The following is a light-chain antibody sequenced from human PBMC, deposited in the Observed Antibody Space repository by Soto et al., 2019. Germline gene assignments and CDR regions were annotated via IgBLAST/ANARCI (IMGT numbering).Light chain of an antibody. Sequence: EIVMTQSPATLSVTPGERATLSCRASQSVSSSLAWYQQKPGQPPRLLIHDASTRATGIPARFSGSGSGTEFTLTISSLQSEDFAVYYCQQYYDWPSFGPGTKVDIK. J-gene: IGKJ3*01. CDR2: DAS. CDR1: QSVSSS. CDR3: QQYYDWPS. V-gene: IGKV3-15*01.